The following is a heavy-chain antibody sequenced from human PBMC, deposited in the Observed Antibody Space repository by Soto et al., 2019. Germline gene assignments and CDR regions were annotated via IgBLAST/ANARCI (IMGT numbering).Heavy chain of an antibody. CDR2: MNPNSGNT. J-gene: IGHJ4*02. D-gene: IGHD3-16*02. CDR3: ARGLNGDYIWGSYRSYYFDY. V-gene: IGHV1-8*01. CDR1: GYTFTSYD. Sequence: QVQLVQSGAEVKKPGASVKVSCKASGYTFTSYDINWVRQATGQGLEWMGWMNPNSGNTGYAQKFQGRVTMTRNTSISTADMELSSLRSEDTAVYYCARGLNGDYIWGSYRSYYFDYWGQGTLVTVSS.